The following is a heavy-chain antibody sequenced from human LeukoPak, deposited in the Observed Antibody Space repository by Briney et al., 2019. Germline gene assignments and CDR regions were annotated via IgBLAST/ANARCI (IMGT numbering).Heavy chain of an antibody. D-gene: IGHD5-12*01. CDR1: GFTFSSYG. CDR3: ARGRGYSGFDYVDY. Sequence: GGSLRLSCAASGFTFSSYGMHWVRQAPGKGLEWVAVISYDGSNKYYADSVKGRFTISRDNSKNTLYLQMNSLRAEDTAVYYCARGRGYSGFDYVDYWGQGTLVTVSS. J-gene: IGHJ4*02. CDR2: ISYDGSNK. V-gene: IGHV3-30*03.